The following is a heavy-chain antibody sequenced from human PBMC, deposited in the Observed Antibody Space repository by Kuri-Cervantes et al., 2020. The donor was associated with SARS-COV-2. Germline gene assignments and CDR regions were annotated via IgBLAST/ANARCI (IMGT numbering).Heavy chain of an antibody. J-gene: IGHJ3*02. D-gene: IGHD1-1*01. CDR2: INHSGST. CDR1: GYSISSGYY. CDR3: ARVFETGETAFDI. V-gene: IGHV4-38-2*01. Sequence: SQTLSLTCAVSGYSISSGYYWGWIRQPPGKGLEWIGEINHSGSTNYNPSLKSRVTMSVDTSKNQFSLKLSSVTAADTAVYYCARVFETGETAFDIWGQGTMVTVSS.